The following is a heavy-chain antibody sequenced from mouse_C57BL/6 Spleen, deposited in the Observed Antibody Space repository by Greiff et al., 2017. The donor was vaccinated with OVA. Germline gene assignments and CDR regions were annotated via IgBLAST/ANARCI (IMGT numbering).Heavy chain of an antibody. J-gene: IGHJ3*01. Sequence: VMLVESGPGLVQPSQSLSITCTVSGFSLTSYGVHWVRQSPGQGLEWLGVIWRGGSTDYNAAFMSRLSITKDNSKSQVFFKMNSLQADDAAIYYCAETGSSGYGRFAYWGQGTLVTVSA. V-gene: IGHV2-5*01. CDR2: IWRGGST. D-gene: IGHD3-2*02. CDR1: GFSLTSYG. CDR3: AETGSSGYGRFAY.